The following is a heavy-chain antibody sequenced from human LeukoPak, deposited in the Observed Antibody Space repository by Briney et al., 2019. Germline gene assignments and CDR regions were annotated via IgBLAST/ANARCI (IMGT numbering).Heavy chain of an antibody. V-gene: IGHV1-2*06. CDR2: INPNSGGT. Sequence: ASVKVSCTASGYTFTGYYMHWVRQAPGQGLEWMGRINPNSGGTNYAQKVQGRVTMTRDTSISTAYMERSRLRSDDTAVYYCARDPTYSGYDSVDYWGQGTLVTVSS. D-gene: IGHD5-12*01. CDR3: ARDPTYSGYDSVDY. CDR1: GYTFTGYY. J-gene: IGHJ4*02.